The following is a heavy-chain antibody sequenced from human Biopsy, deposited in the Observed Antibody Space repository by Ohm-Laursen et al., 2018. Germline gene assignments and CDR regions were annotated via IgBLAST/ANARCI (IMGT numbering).Heavy chain of an antibody. Sequence: SSVKVSCKTSGYVFDTDGITWVRQAPGQGLEWMGWVSGYNGNTNYAQKLQGRVTMTIDTSTSTVYMELRSLRSDDTAVYFCAKGGLSSGPLAYWGQGTLVTVSS. CDR1: GYVFDTDG. J-gene: IGHJ4*02. CDR2: VSGYNGNT. CDR3: AKGGLSSGPLAY. V-gene: IGHV1-18*01. D-gene: IGHD6-19*01.